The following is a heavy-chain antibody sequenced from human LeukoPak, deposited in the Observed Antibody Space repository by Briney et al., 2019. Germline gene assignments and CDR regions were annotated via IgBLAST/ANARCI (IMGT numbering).Heavy chain of an antibody. CDR2: ISGSGGRT. V-gene: IGHV3-23*01. D-gene: IGHD6-19*01. CDR3: AKHVRTSVWFFDY. Sequence: PGGSLRLSCAASGFIFSSDALSWVRQAPGKGLEWASLISGSGGRTDYADSVKGRFTISRDNSKNTLYLQMNSLKAEDTAVYYCAKHVRTSVWFFDYWGQGTLVTVSS. J-gene: IGHJ4*02. CDR1: GFIFSSDA.